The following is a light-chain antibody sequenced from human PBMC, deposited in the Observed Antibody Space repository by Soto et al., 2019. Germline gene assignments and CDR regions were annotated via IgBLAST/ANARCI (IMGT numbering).Light chain of an antibody. J-gene: IGKJ4*02. V-gene: IGKV3-11*01. CDR1: PGVGAD. CDR3: QQHEDWPRA. Sequence: PGKKATLLWRQSPGVGADLAWYQQKPGQAPRLLIYDASQRATGVPARFRASGSGTDFTLTISSLEPEDFAIYYCQQHEDWPRAFGGGTKVEFK. CDR2: DAS.